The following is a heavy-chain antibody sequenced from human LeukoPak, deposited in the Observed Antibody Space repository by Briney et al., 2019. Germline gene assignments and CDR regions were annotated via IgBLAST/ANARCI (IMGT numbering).Heavy chain of an antibody. CDR1: GFTFSSYA. CDR2: ISYDGSNK. V-gene: IGHV3-30-3*01. J-gene: IGHJ5*02. CDR3: ARRAQTFDP. Sequence: PGGSLRLSCAASGFTFSSYAMHWVRQAPGKGLEWVAVISYDGSNKYYADSVKGRFTISRDNSKNTLYLQMDSLRAEDTAVYYCARRAQTFDPWGQGTLVTVSS.